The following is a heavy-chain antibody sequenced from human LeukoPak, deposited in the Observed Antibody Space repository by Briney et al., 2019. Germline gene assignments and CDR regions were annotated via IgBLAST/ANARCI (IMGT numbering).Heavy chain of an antibody. CDR2: ISTDGSII. CDR1: GFTFSGNW. J-gene: IGHJ6*03. D-gene: IGHD3-9*01. Sequence: PGGSLRLSCADPGFTFSGNWMSWVRQSPGKGLVWVSHISTDGSIIRYGDSVKGRFTISRDKAKNTLYLQMNSLTAEDTGVYYCAIYLSASPRDVWGKGTTVTV. V-gene: IGHV3-74*01. CDR3: AIYLSASPRDV.